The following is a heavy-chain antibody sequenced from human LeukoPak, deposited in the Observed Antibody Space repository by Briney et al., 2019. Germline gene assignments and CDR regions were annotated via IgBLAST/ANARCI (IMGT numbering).Heavy chain of an antibody. CDR3: ARAGSIAAAGNFDY. D-gene: IGHD6-13*01. V-gene: IGHV1-2*02. Sequence: ASVKVSCKASGYTFTSYYMHWVRQAPGQGLEWMGWINPNSGGTNYAQKFQGRVTMTRDTSISTAYMELSRLRSDDTAVYYCARAGSIAAAGNFDYWGQGTLVTVSS. CDR1: GYTFTSYY. J-gene: IGHJ4*02. CDR2: INPNSGGT.